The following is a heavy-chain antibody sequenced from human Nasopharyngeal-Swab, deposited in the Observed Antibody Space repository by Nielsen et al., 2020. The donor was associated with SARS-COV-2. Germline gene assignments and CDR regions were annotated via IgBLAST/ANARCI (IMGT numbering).Heavy chain of an antibody. CDR2: IWYDGSNK. D-gene: IGHD3-22*01. J-gene: IGHJ6*02. CDR1: GFTFTSYG. V-gene: IGHV3-33*01. Sequence: GGSLRLSCAASGFTFTSYGMHWVRQAPGKGLEWVALIWYDGSNKYYADSVKGRFTISRDNSKQILYLQMDSLRAEDTAVYYCARDQYYDSSGYYYYGMDVWGQGTTVTVSS. CDR3: ARDQYYDSSGYYYYGMDV.